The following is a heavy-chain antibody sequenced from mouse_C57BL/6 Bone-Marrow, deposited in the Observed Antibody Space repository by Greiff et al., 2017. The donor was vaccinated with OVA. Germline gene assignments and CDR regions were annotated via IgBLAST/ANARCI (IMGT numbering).Heavy chain of an antibody. J-gene: IGHJ3*01. CDR2: INPSSGYT. V-gene: IGHV1-7*01. CDR1: GYTFTSYW. D-gene: IGHD1-1*01. CDR3: AREGYGPWFAY. Sequence: QVQLKQSGAELVKPGASVKLSCKASGYTFTSYWMHWVKQRPGQGLEWIGYINPSSGYTKYNQKFKDKATVTADKSSSTAYMQLSSLTYEDSAVYYCAREGYGPWFAYWGQGTLVTVSA.